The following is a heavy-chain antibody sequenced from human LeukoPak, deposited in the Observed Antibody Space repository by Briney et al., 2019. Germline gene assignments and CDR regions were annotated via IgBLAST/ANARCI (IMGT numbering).Heavy chain of an antibody. CDR1: GGSISSGSYY. J-gene: IGHJ4*02. Sequence: SQTLSLNCTVSGGSISSGSYYWSWIRQPAGKGLEWIGRIYTSGSTNYNPSLKSRVTISVDTSKNQFSLKLSSVTAADTAVYYCARDPGQLWFHFDYWGQGTLVTVSS. CDR3: ARDPGQLWFHFDY. CDR2: IYTSGST. D-gene: IGHD5-18*01. V-gene: IGHV4-61*02.